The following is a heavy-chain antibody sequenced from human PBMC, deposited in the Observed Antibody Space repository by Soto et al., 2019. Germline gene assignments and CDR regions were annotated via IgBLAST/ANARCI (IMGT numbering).Heavy chain of an antibody. CDR1: GYTFSSYA. Sequence: QVQLVQSGAEVKKPGASVKVSCKASGYTFSSYAIIWVRQAPGQGLEWMGWISAYTGNTNYAQTLQGRVTLTADTTTSTAHKGLRSPRSNDTAGEYWAGGNPPPGAHPGAVGPWGQGTLVTVSS. J-gene: IGHJ5*02. CDR2: ISAYTGNT. CDR3: AGGNPPPGAHPGAVGP. D-gene: IGHD1-1*01. V-gene: IGHV1-18*01.